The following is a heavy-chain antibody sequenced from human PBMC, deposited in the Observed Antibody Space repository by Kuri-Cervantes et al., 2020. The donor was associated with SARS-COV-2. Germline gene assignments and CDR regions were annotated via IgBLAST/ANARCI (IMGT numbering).Heavy chain of an antibody. CDR1: GFTFSSNY. Sequence: GGSLRLSCAASGFTFSSNYMSWVRQAPGKGLGWVSVIYSGGSTYYADSVKGRFTISRHNSKNTLYLQMNSLRAEDTAVYYCAKGVGSGSYYFWYFDLWGRGTLVTVSS. V-gene: IGHV3-66*02. CDR2: IYSGGST. J-gene: IGHJ2*01. CDR3: AKGVGSGSYYFWYFDL. D-gene: IGHD3-10*01.